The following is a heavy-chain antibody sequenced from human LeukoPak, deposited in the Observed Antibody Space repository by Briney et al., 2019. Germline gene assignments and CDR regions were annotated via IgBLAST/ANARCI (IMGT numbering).Heavy chain of an antibody. CDR1: GVSFSGYY. Sequence: SETLSLTGAVYGVSFSGYYWSWLRQPPGKGREWIGEINHSGSTNYNPSLKSRVTISVDTSKNQFSLKLSSVTAADTAVYYCARGRVLGYGIAARPYPYFDYWGQGTLVAVSS. J-gene: IGHJ4*02. CDR2: INHSGST. V-gene: IGHV4-34*01. CDR3: ARGRVLGYGIAARPYPYFDY. D-gene: IGHD6-6*01.